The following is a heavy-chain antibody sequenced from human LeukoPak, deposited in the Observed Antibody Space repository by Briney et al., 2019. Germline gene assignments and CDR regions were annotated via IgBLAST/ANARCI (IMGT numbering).Heavy chain of an antibody. J-gene: IGHJ4*02. V-gene: IGHV3-7*01. Sequence: GESLKISCAASGFTFSNYWMSWVRQAPGKGLEWVANIKQDGSEKYYVDSVKGRFTISRDNAKNSLSVQMNSLRAEDTAVYYCARGPWATVASSLIDYWGQGTLVTVSS. D-gene: IGHD4-17*01. CDR3: ARGPWATVASSLIDY. CDR2: IKQDGSEK. CDR1: GFTFSNYW.